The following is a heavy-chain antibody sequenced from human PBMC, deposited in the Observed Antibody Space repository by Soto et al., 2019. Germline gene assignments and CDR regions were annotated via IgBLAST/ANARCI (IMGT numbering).Heavy chain of an antibody. D-gene: IGHD3-16*01. CDR3: SRWGTTGGLDV. Sequence: QVQLVESGGGVVQPGTSQIVSCVGSGFTFRSCVIHWVRQAPGKGLEWGALTSDDGIDKYYYDSVGGRFIISRDNSRNTLDLQMDRQRLEYTALYYISRWGTTGGLDVWGQGTLVSVSS. V-gene: IGHV3-30*19. CDR2: TSDDGIDK. CDR1: GFTFRSCV. J-gene: IGHJ1*01.